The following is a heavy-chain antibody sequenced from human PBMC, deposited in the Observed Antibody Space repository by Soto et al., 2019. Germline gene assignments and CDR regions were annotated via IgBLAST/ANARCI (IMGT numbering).Heavy chain of an antibody. Sequence: GGSLSLSFPASGYTFSSYAMSWSRQAPGKGLELVSAIIVSGVSTYYPDSVKGGFTFSGNISKTTRYLKMTSRRARARAVYYGAKDLVGLVVPAATGYYYMDVWGKGTTVTVSS. D-gene: IGHD2-2*01. CDR2: IIVSGVST. CDR3: AKDLVGLVVPAATGYYYMDV. CDR1: GYTFSSYA. V-gene: IGHV3-23*01. J-gene: IGHJ6*03.